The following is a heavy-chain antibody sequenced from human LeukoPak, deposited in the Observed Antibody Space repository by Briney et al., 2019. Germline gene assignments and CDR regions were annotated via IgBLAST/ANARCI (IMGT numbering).Heavy chain of an antibody. J-gene: IGHJ4*02. V-gene: IGHV3-9*01. CDR1: GFTFDGYA. Sequence: GGSLRLSCAASGFTFDGYAMHWVRQAPGKGLEWVSGISWNSGSIGYADSVKDRFTISRDNAKNSLYLQMNSLRAEDTALYYCAKGSGDGYNLPDYWGQGTLVTVSS. CDR3: AKGSGDGYNLPDY. D-gene: IGHD5-24*01. CDR2: ISWNSGSI.